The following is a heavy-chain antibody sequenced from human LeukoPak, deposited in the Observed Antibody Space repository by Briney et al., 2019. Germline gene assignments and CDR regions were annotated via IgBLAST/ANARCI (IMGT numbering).Heavy chain of an antibody. Sequence: SETLSLTCTVSGYSISSGYYWGWIRQPPGKGLEWIGSIYHSGSTYYNPSLKSRVTISVDTSKNQFSLKLSSVTAADTAVYYCARRLRGAARKGYYFDYWGQGTLVTVSS. CDR3: ARRLRGAARKGYYFDY. CDR1: GYSISSGYY. V-gene: IGHV4-38-2*02. CDR2: IYHSGST. D-gene: IGHD6-6*01. J-gene: IGHJ4*02.